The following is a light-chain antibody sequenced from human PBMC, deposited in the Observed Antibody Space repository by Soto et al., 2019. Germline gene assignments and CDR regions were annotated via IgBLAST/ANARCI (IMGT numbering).Light chain of an antibody. CDR2: AAS. V-gene: IGKV1D-12*01. CDR3: HQANSFPYT. Sequence: DIQMTQSPSSVSASVGDRVTITCPGSQGIGSWLAWYQQKPGKAPKLLIYAASSLQGAVPSRFSGRGSGTDFTLTISSLQPEDYATYYCHQANSFPYTFGQGTKLEIK. CDR1: QGIGSW. J-gene: IGKJ2*01.